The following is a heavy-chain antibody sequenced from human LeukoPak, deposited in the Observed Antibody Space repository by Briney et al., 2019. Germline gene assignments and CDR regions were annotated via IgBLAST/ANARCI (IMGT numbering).Heavy chain of an antibody. V-gene: IGHV3-30*02. J-gene: IGHJ4*02. CDR2: IRYDGGEN. D-gene: IGHD2-21*01. CDR1: GFTFNRRG. Sequence: PGGSLRLSCAASGFTFNRRGMHWVRQAPGMGLEWVAFIRYDGGENFYADFAKGRFTISRDNSKNTLSLQLNTLRAEDTALYYCAKDGDDCIDYWGPGTLVTVAS. CDR3: AKDGDDCIDY.